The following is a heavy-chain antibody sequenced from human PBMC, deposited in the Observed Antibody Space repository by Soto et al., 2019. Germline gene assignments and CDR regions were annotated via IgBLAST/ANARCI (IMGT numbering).Heavy chain of an antibody. D-gene: IGHD3-9*01. CDR1: GGSISSYY. CDR2: IYNSGNT. V-gene: IGHV4-59*01. Sequence: SETLSLTCTVSGGSISSYYWSWIRQPPGRGLEWIGYIYNSGNTNYNPSLKSRVTISLDTSKNQFSLKLSSVTAADTAVYYCARVGGGYYDILTGLDYWGQGTPVTV. J-gene: IGHJ4*02. CDR3: ARVGGGYYDILTGLDY.